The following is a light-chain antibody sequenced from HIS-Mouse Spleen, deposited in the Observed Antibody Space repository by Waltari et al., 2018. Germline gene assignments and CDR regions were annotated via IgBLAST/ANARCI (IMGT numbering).Light chain of an antibody. V-gene: IGLV2-14*03. J-gene: IGLJ3*02. CDR2: DVI. CDR1: SSDVGGYNY. CDR3: SSYTSSSTLV. Sequence: QPASVSGSPGQSITISCTGTSSDVGGYNYVSWYQQHPGKAPKLMIYDVINRPSGVSNRFSGSKSGNTASLTISGLQAEDEADYYCSSYTSSSTLVFGGGTKLTVL.